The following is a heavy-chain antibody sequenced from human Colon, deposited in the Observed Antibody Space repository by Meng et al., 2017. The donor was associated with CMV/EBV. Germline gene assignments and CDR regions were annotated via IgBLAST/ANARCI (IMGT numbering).Heavy chain of an antibody. J-gene: IGHJ4*02. CDR2: IFSLDDTV. D-gene: IGHD3-3*01. Sequence: LSLTCAASRVTFSDHHMDWVRQAPGKGLEWISYIFSLDDTVAYADSVKGRFIISRDNAKNSLYLEMNSLRAEDTGVYFCARGRFFDYWGQGTEVTVSS. CDR1: RVTFSDHH. CDR3: ARGRFFDY. V-gene: IGHV3-11*04.